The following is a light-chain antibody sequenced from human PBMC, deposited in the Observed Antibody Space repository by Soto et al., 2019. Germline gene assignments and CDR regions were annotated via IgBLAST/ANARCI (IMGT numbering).Light chain of an antibody. J-gene: IGLJ1*01. V-gene: IGLV2-14*03. CDR2: DAR. Sequence: QSALTQPASVSGSPGRSITISCTGAISDVGGYNYVSWYQQHPGKAPKLIIFDARSRPSGVSSRFSGSKSDNTASLTISGLQAEDEADYYCTSYSTTTNNFVLGTGTKVTVL. CDR1: ISDVGGYNY. CDR3: TSYSTTTNNFV.